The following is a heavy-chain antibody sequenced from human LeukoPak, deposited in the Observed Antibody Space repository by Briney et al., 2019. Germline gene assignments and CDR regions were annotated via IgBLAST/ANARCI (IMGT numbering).Heavy chain of an antibody. CDR1: GFTFDDYT. J-gene: IGHJ4*02. V-gene: IGHV3-43*01. CDR2: ISWDGGST. Sequence: GGSLRLSCAASGFTFDDYTMHWVRQAPGKGLGWVSLISWDGGSTYYADSVKGRFTISRDNSKNSLYLQMNSLRTEDTALYYCAKAYYYDSSGSSYYFDYWGQGTLVTVSS. CDR3: AKAYYYDSSGSSYYFDY. D-gene: IGHD3-22*01.